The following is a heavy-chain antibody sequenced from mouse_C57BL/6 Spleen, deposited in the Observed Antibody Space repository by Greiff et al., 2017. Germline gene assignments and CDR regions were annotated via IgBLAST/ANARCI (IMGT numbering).Heavy chain of an antibody. J-gene: IGHJ1*03. V-gene: IGHV5-17*01. CDR3: ARSLRYFDV. Sequence: EVQGVESGGGLVKPGGSLKLSCAASGFTFSDYGMHWVRQAPEKGLEWVAYISSGSSTIYYAETVKGRFTISRDTAKNTLFLQRTSLRSEDTAMYYCARSLRYFDVWGTGTTVTVSS. CDR1: GFTFSDYG. CDR2: ISSGSSTI.